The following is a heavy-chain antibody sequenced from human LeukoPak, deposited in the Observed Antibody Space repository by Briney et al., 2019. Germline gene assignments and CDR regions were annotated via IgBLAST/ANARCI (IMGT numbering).Heavy chain of an antibody. Sequence: ASVRVSCKTSGYSFTAFYIHWVRQAPGQGLEWMGWIHPRGGDTTYAQKFQGRVTMTRDPSTSTAYLDLSSLRSDDTAVYYCARDGDYGTGSYYRGSIDSWGQGTPVTVSP. CDR2: IHPRGGDT. CDR1: GYSFTAFY. J-gene: IGHJ4*02. CDR3: ARDGDYGTGSYYRGSIDS. V-gene: IGHV1-2*02. D-gene: IGHD3-10*01.